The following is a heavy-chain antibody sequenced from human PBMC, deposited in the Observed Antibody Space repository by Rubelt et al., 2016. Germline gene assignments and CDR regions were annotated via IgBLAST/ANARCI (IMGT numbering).Heavy chain of an antibody. V-gene: IGHV1-3*01. CDR3: ARMRGPYSSSGGEFDP. J-gene: IGHJ5*02. D-gene: IGHD6-13*01. CDR2: INAGNGNT. CDR1: GYTFTSYA. Sequence: QVQLVQSGAEVKKPGASVKVSCKASGYTFTSYAMHWVRQAPGQRLEGMGWINAGNGNTKYSQKFHGRVTSTGVPSASTAYMELSSLGSEDTAVYYCARMRGPYSSSGGEFDPWGQGTLVTVSS.